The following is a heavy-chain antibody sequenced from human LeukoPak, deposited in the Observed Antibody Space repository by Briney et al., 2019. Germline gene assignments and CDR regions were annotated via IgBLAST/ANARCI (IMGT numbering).Heavy chain of an antibody. CDR1: GFTFSSYA. Sequence: TGGSLRLSCAASGFTFSSYAMSWVRPAPGKGLEWVSSITSSSSYIYYADSVKGRFTIPRDNAKNSLYLQMNSLRAEDTAVYYCARHVVAVGFDYWGQGTLVTVSS. D-gene: IGHD3-22*01. V-gene: IGHV3-21*01. CDR2: ITSSSSYI. CDR3: ARHVVAVGFDY. J-gene: IGHJ4*02.